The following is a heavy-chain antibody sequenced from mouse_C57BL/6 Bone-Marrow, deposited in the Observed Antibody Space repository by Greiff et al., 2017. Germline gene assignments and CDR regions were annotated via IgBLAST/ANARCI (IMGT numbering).Heavy chain of an antibody. CDR2: IHPNSGST. CDR1: GYTFTSYW. J-gene: IGHJ2*01. V-gene: IGHV1-64*01. CDR3: ARFSFYDGSYVDY. Sequence: QVQLQQPGAELVKPGASVTLSCKASGYTFTSYWMHWVKQRPGQGLEWIGMIHPNSGSTNYNEKFKRKATLTVDKSSSPAYMQLSSLTSEDSAVYDCARFSFYDGSYVDYWGQGTTLTVSS. D-gene: IGHD1-1*01.